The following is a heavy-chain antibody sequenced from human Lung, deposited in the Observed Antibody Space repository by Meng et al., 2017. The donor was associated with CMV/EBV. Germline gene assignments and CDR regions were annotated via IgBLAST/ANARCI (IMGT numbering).Heavy chain of an antibody. D-gene: IGHD3-22*01. CDR3: ASDYYDSSGDPVVLGY. CDR1: SNY. Sequence: SNYMGWVRQAPGKGLEWLSVIYSGGSRYYAGSVKGRFTITRDNSKNTIYLQMNSRRADDTAVYYCASDYYDSSGDPVVLGYWGQGTLVTVSS. J-gene: IGHJ4*02. CDR2: IYSGGSR. V-gene: IGHV3-53*01.